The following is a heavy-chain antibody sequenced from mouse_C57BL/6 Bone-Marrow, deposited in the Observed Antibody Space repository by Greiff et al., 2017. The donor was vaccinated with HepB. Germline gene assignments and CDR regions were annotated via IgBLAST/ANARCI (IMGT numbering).Heavy chain of an antibody. J-gene: IGHJ2*01. V-gene: IGHV1-64*01. D-gene: IGHD1-1*01. CDR2: IHPNSGST. Sequence: VQLQQPGAELVKPGASVKLSCKASGYTFTSYWMHWVKQRPGQGLEWIGMIHPNSGSTNYNEKFKSKATLTVDKSSSTAYMQLSSLTSEDSAVYYCARSYVPVDYFDYWGQGTTLTVSS. CDR1: GYTFTSYW. CDR3: ARSYVPVDYFDY.